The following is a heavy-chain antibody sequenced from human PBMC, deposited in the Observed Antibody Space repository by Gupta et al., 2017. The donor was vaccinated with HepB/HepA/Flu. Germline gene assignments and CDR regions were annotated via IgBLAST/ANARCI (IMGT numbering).Heavy chain of an antibody. CDR1: GGPIGSTYYY. CDR2: IYYSGST. Sequence: QLQLQESGPGLVKPSDTLSLTCTVSGGPIGSTYYYWGWIRQPPGKGLEWIGNIYYSGSTYYNPSLKSRITISVDTSKNQFSLKLSSVTAADTAMYYCARGPPGVHNGYYFYFDYWGQGSLVTVSS. J-gene: IGHJ4*02. V-gene: IGHV4-39*01. D-gene: IGHD3-22*01. CDR3: ARGPPGVHNGYYFYFDY.